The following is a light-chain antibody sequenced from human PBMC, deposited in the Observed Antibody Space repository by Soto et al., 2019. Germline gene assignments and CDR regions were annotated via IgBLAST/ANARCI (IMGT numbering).Light chain of an antibody. CDR2: AAS. CDR1: QGINNY. J-gene: IGKJ4*01. Sequence: DIQMTQSPSSLSASVGDRVTITCRASQGINNYLAWYQQKPGKVPKLLIYAASTLQSGVPSRFSGSGSGTDFTLTISSQQPEDVATYYCQKYNNVPLTFGGGTKVEIK. V-gene: IGKV1-27*01. CDR3: QKYNNVPLT.